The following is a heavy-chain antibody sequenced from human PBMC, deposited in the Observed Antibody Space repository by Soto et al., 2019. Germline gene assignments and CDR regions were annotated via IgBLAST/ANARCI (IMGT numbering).Heavy chain of an antibody. V-gene: IGHV4-31*03. CDR2: IYYSGVT. Sequence: QVQLQESGPGLVKPSQTLSLTCTLSGDPITSGGFFWTWLRQHPAKGLEWIGYIYYSGVTYYNPSLRSRATISVDTSKNQSSLNLSSVTAADTAMYYCARDLRGRRSGRFDPWGQGTLVTVSS. J-gene: IGHJ5*02. CDR3: ARDLRGRRSGRFDP. CDR1: GDPITSGGFF. D-gene: IGHD3-10*01.